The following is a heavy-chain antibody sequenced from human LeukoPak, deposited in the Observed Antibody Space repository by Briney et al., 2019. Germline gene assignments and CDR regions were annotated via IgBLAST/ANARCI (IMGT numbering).Heavy chain of an antibody. CDR3: AKDLSVSARYSGYDRRGENPDFMVSYYYGMDV. D-gene: IGHD5-12*01. J-gene: IGHJ6*02. V-gene: IGHV3-30*18. Sequence: PGRSLRLSCAASGFTFSSYGMHWVRQAPGKGLEWVAVISYDGSNKYYADSVKGRFTISRDNSKNTLYLQMNSLRAEDTAVYYCAKDLSVSARYSGYDRRGENPDFMVSYYYGMDVWGQGTTVTVSS. CDR1: GFTFSSYG. CDR2: ISYDGSNK.